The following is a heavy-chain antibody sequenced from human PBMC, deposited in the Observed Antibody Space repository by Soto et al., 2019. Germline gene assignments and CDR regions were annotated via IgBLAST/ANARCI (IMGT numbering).Heavy chain of an antibody. J-gene: IGHJ6*03. CDR2: ISGSGSST. CDR1: EFTFSSYA. Sequence: PRGSLRLSCAASEFTFSSYAMSWVRQAPGKGLEWVSGISGSGSSTYYADSVKGRFTISRDNSKNTLYLQMNSLRAEDTAVYYFSKGSSTHYYYYMDVWGERTIVTV. V-gene: IGHV3-23*01. CDR3: SKGSSTHYYYYMDV.